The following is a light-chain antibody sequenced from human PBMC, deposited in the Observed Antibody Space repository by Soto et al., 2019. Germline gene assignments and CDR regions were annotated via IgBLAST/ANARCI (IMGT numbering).Light chain of an antibody. Sequence: EIVMTQSPATLAVSPWEGAALSCMASQSVSSNLAWYQQKPGQAPRLLIYGASTRATGIPARFSGSGSGTEFTLTISSLQSEDFAVYYCQQYNNWRTFGQGTKVDIK. CDR2: GAS. CDR3: QQYNNWRT. V-gene: IGKV3-15*01. CDR1: QSVSSN. J-gene: IGKJ1*01.